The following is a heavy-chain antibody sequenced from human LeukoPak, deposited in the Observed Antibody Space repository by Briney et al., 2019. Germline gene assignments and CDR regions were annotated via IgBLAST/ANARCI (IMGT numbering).Heavy chain of an antibody. CDR3: ARGGGTGDY. V-gene: IGHV3-7*03. D-gene: IGHD3-10*01. Sequence: GGSLRLSCAAPGFTFSSYWMSWVRQAPGKGLEWVANIKQDGSEKYYVDSVKGRFTISRDNAKNSLYLQMNSLRAEDTAVYYCARGGGTGDYWGQGTLVTVSS. CDR2: IKQDGSEK. CDR1: GFTFSSYW. J-gene: IGHJ4*02.